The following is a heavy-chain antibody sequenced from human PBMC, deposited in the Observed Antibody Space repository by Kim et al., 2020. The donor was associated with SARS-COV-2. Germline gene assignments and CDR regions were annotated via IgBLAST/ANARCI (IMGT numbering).Heavy chain of an antibody. V-gene: IGHV3-30-3*01. D-gene: IGHD3-22*01. J-gene: IGHJ6*02. Sequence: GGSLRLSCAASGFTFSSYAMHWVRQAPGKGLEWVAVISYDGSNKYYADSVKGRFTISRDNSKNTLYLQMNSLRAEDTAVYYCARDYYDSSGYSNNGMDVWGQGTTVTVSS. CDR1: GFTFSSYA. CDR2: ISYDGSNK. CDR3: ARDYYDSSGYSNNGMDV.